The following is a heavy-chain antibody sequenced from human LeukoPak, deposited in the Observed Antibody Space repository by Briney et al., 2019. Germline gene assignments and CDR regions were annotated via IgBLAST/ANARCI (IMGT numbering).Heavy chain of an antibody. D-gene: IGHD6-13*01. CDR1: GFSLSTSGVG. CDR2: MYWNDDK. Sequence: SGPTLVKPTQTLTLTCTFSGFSLSTSGVGVGWIRQPPGKALEWLALMYWNDDKRYSPSLKSRLTITKDTSKNQVVLTMTDMDPVDTATYYCAHSGRVGAAAGPLFDYWGQGTLVTVPS. CDR3: AHSGRVGAAAGPLFDY. J-gene: IGHJ4*02. V-gene: IGHV2-5*01.